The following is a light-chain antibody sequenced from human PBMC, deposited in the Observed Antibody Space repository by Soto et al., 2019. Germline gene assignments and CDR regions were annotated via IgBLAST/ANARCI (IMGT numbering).Light chain of an antibody. CDR1: QSLLNSNGYNY. CDR2: LGS. Sequence: DIVMTQSPLSLSVTPGEPASISCRSSQSLLNSNGYNYLDWYLQKPGQSPQLLIYLGSTRASGVPDRFSGSGSGTDFTLNIRRVEAEDVGVYYCMKGLQTRWTFGQGTKVDIK. CDR3: MKGLQTRWT. J-gene: IGKJ1*01. V-gene: IGKV2-28*01.